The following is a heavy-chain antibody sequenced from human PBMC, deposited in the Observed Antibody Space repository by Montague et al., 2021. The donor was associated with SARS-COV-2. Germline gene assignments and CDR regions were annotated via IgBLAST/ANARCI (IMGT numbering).Heavy chain of an antibody. CDR3: ARHRNYGDHSLDNWFHP. CDR1: GDSTSCPNCY. D-gene: IGHD4-17*01. J-gene: IGHJ5*02. V-gene: IGHV4-39*01. CDR2: IYNSGTT. Sequence: SGTLSLTCTVSGDSTSCPNCYWGWIRQAPGKGLDWIGTIYNSGTTYYNPSLKSRLTISTDTSKNQFSLKLTSVTAADTAVYYCARHRNYGDHSLDNWFHPWGQGTLVTVSS.